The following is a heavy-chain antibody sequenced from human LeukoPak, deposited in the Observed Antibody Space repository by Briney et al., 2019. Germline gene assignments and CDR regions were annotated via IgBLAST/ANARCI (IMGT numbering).Heavy chain of an antibody. CDR3: SRDGKEGDNSGFDI. CDR2: ITATSTYI. D-gene: IGHD3-22*01. J-gene: IGHJ3*02. Sequence: GGSLRLSCAASGFTFSSYSVNWVRQAPGKGLEWVSCITATSTYIYYADSVKGRFTISRDNAKNSLYLQMNSLRAEDTAVYHCSRDGKEGDNSGFDIWGQGTMVTVAS. CDR1: GFTFSSYS. V-gene: IGHV3-21*04.